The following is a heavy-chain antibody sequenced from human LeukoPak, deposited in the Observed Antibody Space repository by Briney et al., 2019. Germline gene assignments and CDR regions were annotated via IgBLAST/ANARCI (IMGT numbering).Heavy chain of an antibody. Sequence: KFQGRVTITRDTSASTAYMELSSLRSEDMAVYYCARDKSAGFDYWGQGTLVTVSS. J-gene: IGHJ4*02. D-gene: IGHD6-13*01. CDR3: ARDKSAGFDY. V-gene: IGHV1-3*01.